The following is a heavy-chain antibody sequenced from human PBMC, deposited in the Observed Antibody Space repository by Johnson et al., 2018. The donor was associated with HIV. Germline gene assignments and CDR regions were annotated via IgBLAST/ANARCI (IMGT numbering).Heavy chain of an antibody. CDR1: GFTFSMSA. D-gene: IGHD1-26*01. J-gene: IGHJ3*02. CDR2: IKQDGSEK. CDR3: AKGVVGATGGAFDS. Sequence: QVQLVESGGGVVQPGGSLRLTCAASGFTFSMSAMHWVRQAPGKGLEWVANIKQDGSEKYYADSVKGRFTISRDNSKNTLYLQMNSLRAEDTAVYYCAKGVVGATGGAFDSWGQGTMVTVSS. V-gene: IGHV3-30*02.